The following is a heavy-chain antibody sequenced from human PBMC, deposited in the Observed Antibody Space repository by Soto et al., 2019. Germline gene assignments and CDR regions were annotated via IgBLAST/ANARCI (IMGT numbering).Heavy chain of an antibody. CDR1: AFTFSNYC. Sequence: GGSLRHSCSASAFTFSNYCMHWVRPTPGKGLEWVALILYDGSNKYYADSVKGRFTISRDNSKNTLYLQVSSLRAEDTAVYYCAKSRDAYNFYFYYGMDVWGKGTSVTV. D-gene: IGHD1-1*01. CDR3: AKSRDAYNFYFYYGMDV. V-gene: IGHV3-30*18. J-gene: IGHJ6*04. CDR2: ILYDGSNK.